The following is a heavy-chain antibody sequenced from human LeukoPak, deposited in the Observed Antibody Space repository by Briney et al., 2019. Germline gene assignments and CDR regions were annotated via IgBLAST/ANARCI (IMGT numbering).Heavy chain of an antibody. V-gene: IGHV1-3*04. D-gene: IGHD5-12*01. J-gene: IGHJ4*02. CDR2: INTGNGNT. Sequence: ASVKVSCKASGYTFTGYYMHWVRQAPGQRLEWMGRINTGNGNTEYSQKFQGRVIITRDTSASTVYMELSSLRSEDTAVYYCATEGWGGYDWLAYWGQGTLVTVSS. CDR1: GYTFTGYY. CDR3: ATEGWGGYDWLAY.